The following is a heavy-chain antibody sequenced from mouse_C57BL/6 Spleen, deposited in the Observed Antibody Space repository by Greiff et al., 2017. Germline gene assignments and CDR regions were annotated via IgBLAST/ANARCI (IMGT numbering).Heavy chain of an antibody. CDR3: ARSYGSSSHYFDY. CDR1: GYTFTSYW. J-gene: IGHJ2*01. V-gene: IGHV1-53*01. CDR2: INPSNGGT. D-gene: IGHD1-1*01. Sequence: VKLQQPGTELVKPGASVKLSCKASGYTFTSYWMHWVKQRPGQGLEWIGNINPSNGGTNYNEKFKSKATLTVDKSSSTAYMQLSSLTSEDSAVYYCARSYGSSSHYFDYWGQGTTLTVSS.